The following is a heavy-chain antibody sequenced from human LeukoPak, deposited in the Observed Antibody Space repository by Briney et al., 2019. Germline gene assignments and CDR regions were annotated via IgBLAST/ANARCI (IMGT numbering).Heavy chain of an antibody. CDR1: GGSFSGYY. J-gene: IGHJ6*03. CDR2: INHSGST. D-gene: IGHD6-6*01. V-gene: IGHV4-34*01. CDR3: ARDFSSSSTVYYYYYMDV. Sequence: SETLSLTCAVYGGSFSGYYWSWIRQPPGKGLEWIGGINHSGSTNYNPSLKSRVTISLDTSKNQFSLKLSSVTAADTAIYYCARDFSSSSTVYYYYYMDVWGKGTTVTVSS.